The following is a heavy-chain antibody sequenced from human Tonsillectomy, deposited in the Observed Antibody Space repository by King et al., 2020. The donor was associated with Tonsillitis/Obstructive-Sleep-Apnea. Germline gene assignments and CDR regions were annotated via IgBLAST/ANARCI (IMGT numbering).Heavy chain of an antibody. J-gene: IGHJ3*02. CDR1: GFSLTTSGVG. CDR3: THGSSTLRIPEKGSLAAGAFDI. Sequence: TLKESGPTLVKPTQTLTLTCTFSGFSLTTSGVGVGWVRQPPGKALEWLALIYWDDDGLYSPSLKTRLTITKDTSKNHVVLTMTNMDPVGTATYYCTHGSSTLRIPEKGSLAAGAFDIWGQGKMVTVSS. D-gene: IGHD3-3*01. V-gene: IGHV2-5*02. CDR2: IYWDDDG.